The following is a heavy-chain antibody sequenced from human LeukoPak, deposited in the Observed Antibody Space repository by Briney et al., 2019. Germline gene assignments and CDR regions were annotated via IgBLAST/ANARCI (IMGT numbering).Heavy chain of an antibody. CDR1: GYTLTNYY. Sequence: ASVKVSCKASGYTLTNYYMHWVRQAPGQGLEWMGIINPSGGSTSYAQKFQGRVTMTRDTSTSPVYMELRSLRSEDTAVYYCARDGTTLPRGAYFDYWGQGTLVTVSS. J-gene: IGHJ4*02. D-gene: IGHD1/OR15-1a*01. CDR2: INPSGGST. V-gene: IGHV1-46*01. CDR3: ARDGTTLPRGAYFDY.